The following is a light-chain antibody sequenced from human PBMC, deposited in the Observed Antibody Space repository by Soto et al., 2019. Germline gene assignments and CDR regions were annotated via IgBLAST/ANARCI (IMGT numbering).Light chain of an antibody. CDR1: QSVSSNY. CDR2: GSF. V-gene: IGKV3-15*01. Sequence: EIVVTQYTGTLSLSPGERATLSCRASQSVSSNYLAWYQQKPGQAPSLLIVGSFARATGTPARFSGSGSGSEFTLTISGLQSEDSAVYYCQQYNDRPPIPFAQGTKVDIK. CDR3: QQYNDRPPIP. J-gene: IGKJ1*01.